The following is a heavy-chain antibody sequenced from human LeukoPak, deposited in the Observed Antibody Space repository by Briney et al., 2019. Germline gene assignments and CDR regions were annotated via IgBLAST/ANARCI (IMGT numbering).Heavy chain of an antibody. CDR1: GFTFSGSA. V-gene: IGHV3-73*01. Sequence: PGGSLRLSCAASGFTFSGSAMHWVRQASGKGLEWVGRIRSKANSYATAYAASVKGRFTISRDDSKNTAYLQMNSLKTEDTAVYYCTRHVRDYGGKIPGAGDYWGQGTLVTVSS. J-gene: IGHJ4*02. CDR3: TRHVRDYGGKIPGAGDY. CDR2: IRSKANSYAT. D-gene: IGHD4-23*01.